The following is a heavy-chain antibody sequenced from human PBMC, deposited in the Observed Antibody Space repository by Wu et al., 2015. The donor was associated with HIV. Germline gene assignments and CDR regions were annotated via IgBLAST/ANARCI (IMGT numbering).Heavy chain of an antibody. Sequence: QAQLVQFGAEVKKPGSSVKVTCKASGDGFTSYAVSWVRQAPGQGLEWMGGINPLFGTTRHAQKFQDRVTVTTVEAKTIVYLELSSLRSEDTAVYYCARNTDSVATSLYSLGVWGQGTTVTVSS. V-gene: IGHV1-69*05. D-gene: IGHD6-19*01. CDR1: GDGFTSYA. CDR2: INPLFGTT. CDR3: ARNTDSVATSLYSLGV. J-gene: IGHJ6*02.